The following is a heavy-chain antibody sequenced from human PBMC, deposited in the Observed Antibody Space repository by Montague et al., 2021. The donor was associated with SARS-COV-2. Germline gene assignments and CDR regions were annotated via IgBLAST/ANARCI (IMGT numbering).Heavy chain of an antibody. CDR2: IYYSGNT. J-gene: IGHJ3*02. V-gene: IGHV4-39*01. CDR3: ARPLVRGVPKAFDI. Sequence: SQTQSLICTVSGGSITRNYYWGWIRQPPGKGLEWVGNIYYSGNTFINPSLESRVTISVDASKNQFSLNLTSVTAADTAVYYCARPLVRGVPKAFDIWGQGALVIVSS. D-gene: IGHD3-10*01. CDR1: GGSITRNYY.